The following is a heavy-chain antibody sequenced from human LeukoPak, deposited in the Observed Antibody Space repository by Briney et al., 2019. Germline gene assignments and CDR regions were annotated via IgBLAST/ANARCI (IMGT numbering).Heavy chain of an antibody. J-gene: IGHJ4*02. CDR2: IIPILGIA. CDR3: ARSPLNSSSSPLGDY. Sequence: SVKVSCKASGGTFSSYAISWVRQAPGQGLEWMGRIIPILGIANYAQKFQGRVTITADKSTSTAYMELSSLRSEDTAVYYCARSPLNSSSSPLGDYWGQGTLVTVSS. V-gene: IGHV1-69*04. CDR1: GGTFSSYA. D-gene: IGHD6-13*01.